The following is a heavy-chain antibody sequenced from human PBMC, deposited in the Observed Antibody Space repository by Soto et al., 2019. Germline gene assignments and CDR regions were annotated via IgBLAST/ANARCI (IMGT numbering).Heavy chain of an antibody. J-gene: IGHJ3*02. D-gene: IGHD5-12*01. Sequence: GGSLRLSCAASGFTFSSYGMHWVRQAPGKGLEWVAVISYDGSNKYYADSVKGRFTISRDNSKNTLYLQMNSLRAEDTAVYYCASGLGIVATASEFDIWGQGTMVTVSS. CDR2: ISYDGSNK. CDR3: ASGLGIVATASEFDI. V-gene: IGHV3-30*03. CDR1: GFTFSSYG.